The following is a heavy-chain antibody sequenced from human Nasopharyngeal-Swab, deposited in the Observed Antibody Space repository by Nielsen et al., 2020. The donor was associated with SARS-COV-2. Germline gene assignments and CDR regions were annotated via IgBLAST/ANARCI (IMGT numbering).Heavy chain of an antibody. CDR3: AKDWDSESYYGDAFDI. CDR1: GFTFSSYG. Sequence: GGSLRLSCAASGFTFSSYGMHWVRQAPGKGLEWVAVISYDGSNKYYADSVKGRFTISRDNSKNTLYLQMNSLRAEDTAVYYCAKDWDSESYYGDAFDIWGQGTMVTVSS. V-gene: IGHV3-30*18. J-gene: IGHJ3*02. D-gene: IGHD1-26*01. CDR2: ISYDGSNK.